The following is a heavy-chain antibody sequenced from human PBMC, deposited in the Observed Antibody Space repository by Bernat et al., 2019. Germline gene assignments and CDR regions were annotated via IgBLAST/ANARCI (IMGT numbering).Heavy chain of an antibody. CDR2: IRTKPNNYAT. Sequence: EVQLLESGGGLVQPGESLKLSCAASGFTFSASAMHWVRQASGKGLEWIARIRTKPNNYATEYSASVKGRFSISRDDSKNTAYLQMNSLKTEDSAIYYCTAGYCSGGSCYIPYWGQGALITVSS. V-gene: IGHV3-73*01. J-gene: IGHJ4*02. CDR3: TAGYCSGGSCYIPY. CDR1: GFTFSASA. D-gene: IGHD2-15*01.